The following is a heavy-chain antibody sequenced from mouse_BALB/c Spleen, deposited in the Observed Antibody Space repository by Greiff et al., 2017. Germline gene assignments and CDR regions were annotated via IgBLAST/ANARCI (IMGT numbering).Heavy chain of an antibody. CDR2: INPSTGYT. V-gene: IGHV1-7*01. CDR1: GYTFTSYW. J-gene: IGHJ4*01. D-gene: IGHD3-1*01. CDR3: ATQREYAMDY. Sequence: VQLQQSGAELAKPGASVKMSCKASGYTFTSYWMHWVKQRPGQGLEWIGYINPSTGYTEYNQKFKDKATLTADKSSSPAYMQLSSLTSEDSAVYYCATQREYAMDYWGQGTSVTVSS.